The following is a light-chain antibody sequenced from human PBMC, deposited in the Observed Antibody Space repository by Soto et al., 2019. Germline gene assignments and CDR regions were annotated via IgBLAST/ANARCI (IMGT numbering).Light chain of an antibody. CDR1: QTYAGRF. CDR3: HQYGSSPWT. V-gene: IGKV3-20*01. CDR2: GAS. Sequence: IVLTHSPGTLSLSPGERATLSFRSSQTYAGRFLAWYQQKAGQAPRLLIYGASTRATGIPDRFSGSGSGTDFTLTISGLEPEDFAVYYCHQYGSSPWTFGQGTKVDIK. J-gene: IGKJ1*01.